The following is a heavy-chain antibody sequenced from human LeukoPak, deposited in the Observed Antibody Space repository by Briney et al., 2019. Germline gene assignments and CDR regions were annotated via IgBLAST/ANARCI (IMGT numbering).Heavy chain of an antibody. J-gene: IGHJ4*02. V-gene: IGHV4-59*01. CDR1: GGSISSYY. D-gene: IGHD3-3*01. CDR2: IYYSGST. CDR3: ARAADDYDFWSGYYSIDY. Sequence: PSETLSLTCTVSGGSISSYYWSWIRQPPGKGLEWIGYIYYSGSTNCNPSLKSRVTISVDTSKNQFSLKLSSVTAADTAVYYCARAADDYDFWSGYYSIDYWGQGTLVTVSS.